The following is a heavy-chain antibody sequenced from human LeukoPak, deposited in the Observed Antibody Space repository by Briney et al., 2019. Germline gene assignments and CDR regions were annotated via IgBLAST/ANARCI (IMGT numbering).Heavy chain of an antibody. Sequence: PGGSLRLSCAASGFTFSSYSMSWVRQAPGKGLEWVSSISSSSSYIYYVDSVKGRFTISRDNAKNSLYLQMNSLRAEDTAVYYCAREAYDILTGYRSYWYFDLWGRGTLVTVSS. J-gene: IGHJ2*01. D-gene: IGHD3-9*01. CDR2: ISSSSSYI. CDR1: GFTFSSYS. V-gene: IGHV3-21*04. CDR3: AREAYDILTGYRSYWYFDL.